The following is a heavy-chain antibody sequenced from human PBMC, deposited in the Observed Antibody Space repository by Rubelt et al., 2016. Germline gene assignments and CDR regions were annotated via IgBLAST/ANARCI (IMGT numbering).Heavy chain of an antibody. D-gene: IGHD6-19*01. CDR3: AREGSGWYFDY. CDR2: IYSGGST. V-gene: IGHV3-53*01. CDR1: GFTVSSNY. J-gene: IGHJ4*02. Sequence: EVQLLESGGGVVQPGRSLRLSCAASGFTVSSNYMSWVRQAPGKGLEWVSVIYSGGSTYYADSVKGRFTISRDNSKNTLYLQMNSLGAEDTAVYYCAREGSGWYFDYWGQGTLVTVSS.